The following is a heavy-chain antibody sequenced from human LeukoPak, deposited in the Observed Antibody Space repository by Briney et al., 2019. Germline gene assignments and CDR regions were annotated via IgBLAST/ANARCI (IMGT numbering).Heavy chain of an antibody. Sequence: SQTLSLTCTVAGGSISSGDYYWSWIRQPPGKGLEWIGYIYYRGSTYYKPCLKSRVTISVATSKNQFTLTLSSVTAGETAVYYLARVLLRASENADRIPCGGASHYWMDVSGQPPTVTPSS. J-gene: IGHJ6*02. CDR3: ARVLLRASENADRIPCGGASHYWMDV. CDR1: GGSISSGDYY. D-gene: IGHD2-21*01. CDR2: IYYRGST. V-gene: IGHV4-30-4*01.